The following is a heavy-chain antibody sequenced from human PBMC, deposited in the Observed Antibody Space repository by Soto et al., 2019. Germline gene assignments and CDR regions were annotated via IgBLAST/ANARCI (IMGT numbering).Heavy chain of an antibody. D-gene: IGHD3-22*01. CDR1: GFPFSTYA. J-gene: IGHJ4*02. Sequence: EVQLLESGGGLVQPGGSLRLSCAASGFPFSTYAMTWVRQAPGKGLEWVSAIGGSGGSTYYADSVKGRFTISRDNSKNTLYLQMVSLRAEETAVYYCAKDPYDSSGYYHDSWGQGTLVTVSS. CDR3: AKDPYDSSGYYHDS. CDR2: IGGSGGST. V-gene: IGHV3-23*01.